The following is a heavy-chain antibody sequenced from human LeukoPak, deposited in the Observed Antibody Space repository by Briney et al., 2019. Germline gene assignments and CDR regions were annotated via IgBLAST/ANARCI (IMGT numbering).Heavy chain of an antibody. Sequence: SETLSLTCTVSGGSISSYYWSGIRQPPGKGLEWIGYIYYSGSTNYNPSLKSRVTISVDTSKNQFSLKLSSVTAADTAVYYCARGSGWYPIWGPGTMVTVSS. CDR2: IYYSGST. D-gene: IGHD6-19*01. CDR1: GGSISSYY. CDR3: ARGSGWYPI. J-gene: IGHJ3*02. V-gene: IGHV4-59*01.